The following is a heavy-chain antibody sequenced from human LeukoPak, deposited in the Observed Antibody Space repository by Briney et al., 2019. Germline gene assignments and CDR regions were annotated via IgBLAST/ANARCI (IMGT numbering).Heavy chain of an antibody. J-gene: IGHJ4*02. D-gene: IGHD6-19*01. CDR3: AREDPRGIAVAGYYFDY. CDR1: GGSISSSSYY. CDR2: IYYSGST. V-gene: IGHV4-39*07. Sequence: PSQTLSLTCTVSGGSISSSSYYWGWIRQPPGKGLEWIGSIYYSGSTYYNPSLKSRVTISVDTSKNQFSLKLSSVTAADTAVYYCAREDPRGIAVAGYYFDYWGQGTLVTVSS.